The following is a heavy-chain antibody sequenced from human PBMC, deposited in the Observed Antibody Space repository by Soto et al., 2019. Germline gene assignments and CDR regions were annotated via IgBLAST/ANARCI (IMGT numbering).Heavy chain of an antibody. Sequence: QVQLVQSGAEVKKPGSSVKVSCKASGGTFSSYAISWVRQAPGQGLEWMGGIIPIFVTANYAQKFQGRVTITADESTSTAYMELSSLRSEDTAVYYCARDHRITGTTRENWFDPWGQGTLVTVSS. V-gene: IGHV1-69*01. CDR1: GGTFSSYA. D-gene: IGHD1-7*01. CDR3: ARDHRITGTTRENWFDP. CDR2: IIPIFVTA. J-gene: IGHJ5*02.